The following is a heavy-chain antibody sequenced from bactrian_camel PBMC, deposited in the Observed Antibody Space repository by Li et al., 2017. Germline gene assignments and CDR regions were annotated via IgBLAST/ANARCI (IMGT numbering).Heavy chain of an antibody. CDR2: ISPHGNGT. J-gene: IGHJ6*01. CDR1: GFTFSSYA. V-gene: IGHV3S40*01. CDR3: AKDDGVGRADFGY. Sequence: VQLVESGGGSVQAGGSLRLSCVTSGFTFSSYAMSWVRQAPGKGLEWVSTISPHGNGTYYADSVKGRFTISRDNAKNTMDLHVNIMKVEDTAIYYCAKDDGVGRADFGYWGQGTQVTVS. D-gene: IGHD1*01.